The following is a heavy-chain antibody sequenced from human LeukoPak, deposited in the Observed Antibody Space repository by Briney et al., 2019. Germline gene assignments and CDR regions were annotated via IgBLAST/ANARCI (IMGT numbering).Heavy chain of an antibody. CDR2: ISSGDNTI. D-gene: IGHD1-7*01. CDR1: GFTFSDYY. V-gene: IGHV3-11*04. Sequence: TGGSLRPSCAPSGFTFSDYYMSWIRQAPGKGLEWVAYISSGDNTIYYADSVKGRFTMSRDNAKNSLYLQMNSLRAEDTAVYYCARVMGNYATDYWGQGTLVTVST. J-gene: IGHJ4*02. CDR3: ARVMGNYATDY.